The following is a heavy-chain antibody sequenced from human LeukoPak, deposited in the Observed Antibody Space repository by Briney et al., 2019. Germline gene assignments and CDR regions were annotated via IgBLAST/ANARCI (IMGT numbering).Heavy chain of an antibody. D-gene: IGHD3-10*01. V-gene: IGHV3-23*01. J-gene: IGHJ4*02. CDR1: GFTFSSYA. Sequence: TGGSLRLSCAASGFTFSSYAMSWVRQAPGKGLEWVSAISGSGGSTYYADSVKGRFTISRDNSKNTLYLQMNSLRAEDTAVYYCAKDEYYYGSGSYCFDYWGQGTLVTVSS. CDR2: ISGSGGST. CDR3: AKDEYYYGSGSYCFDY.